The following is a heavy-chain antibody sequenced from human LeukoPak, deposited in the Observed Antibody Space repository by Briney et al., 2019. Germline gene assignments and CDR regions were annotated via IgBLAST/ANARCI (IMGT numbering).Heavy chain of an antibody. Sequence: GRSLRLSCAASGFTFSSYAMHWVRQAPGKGLEWVAVISYDGSNKHYADSVKGRFTISRDNAKNSLYLQMNSLRAEDTALYYCAKDMAVAGTAFDYWGQGTLVTVSS. CDR3: AKDMAVAGTAFDY. J-gene: IGHJ4*02. CDR2: ISYDGSNK. V-gene: IGHV3-30-3*01. CDR1: GFTFSSYA. D-gene: IGHD6-19*01.